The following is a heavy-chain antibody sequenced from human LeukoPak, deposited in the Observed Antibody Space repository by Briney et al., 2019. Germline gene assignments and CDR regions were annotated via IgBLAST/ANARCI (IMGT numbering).Heavy chain of an antibody. CDR3: ARAPRHSSTMLDY. CDR2: INPNDGST. D-gene: IGHD6-13*01. Sequence: GASVKISFKASGYTFIIYWIQWVRQAPGQGLEWVALINPNDGSTTNAPKFQGRVTMTRDTSTSTAYMDLSSLTSDDTAVYYCARAPRHSSTMLDYWGQGTLVTVSS. J-gene: IGHJ4*02. V-gene: IGHV1-46*01. CDR1: GYTFIIYW.